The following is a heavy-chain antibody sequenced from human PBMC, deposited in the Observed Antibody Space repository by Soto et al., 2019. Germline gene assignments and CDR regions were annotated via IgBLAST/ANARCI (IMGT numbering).Heavy chain of an antibody. CDR3: AKRSPYSTGWYSPIFDY. Sequence: GGSLRLSCVASGFSFSDYAMTWVRQAPGKGLEWVSVISESGGSTHYADSVRGRFTISRDNSENTLYLRMNSLRDDDTAVYFCAKRSPYSTGWYSPIFDYWGQGSLVTVSS. CDR1: GFSFSDYA. V-gene: IGHV3-23*01. D-gene: IGHD2-2*01. CDR2: ISESGGST. J-gene: IGHJ4*02.